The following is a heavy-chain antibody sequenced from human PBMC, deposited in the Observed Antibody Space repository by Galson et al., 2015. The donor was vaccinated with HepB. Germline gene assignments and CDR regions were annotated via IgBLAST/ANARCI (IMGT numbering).Heavy chain of an antibody. V-gene: IGHV3-66*01. CDR3: ARGRFYYDSSGYYYLDY. CDR2: FHSGGST. D-gene: IGHD3-22*01. CDR1: GFTVNSNY. J-gene: IGHJ4*02. Sequence: SLRLSCAASGFTVNSNYMTWVRQAPGEGLECVSVFHSGGSTYYADSVKGRFTISRDSSMNTLYLQMTSLRAEDTAVYYCARGRFYYDSSGYYYLDYWGQGTVVTVSS.